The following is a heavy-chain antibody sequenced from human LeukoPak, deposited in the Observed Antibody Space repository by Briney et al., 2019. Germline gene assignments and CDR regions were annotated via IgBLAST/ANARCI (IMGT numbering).Heavy chain of an antibody. CDR2: IDWDDDK. D-gene: IGHD4/OR15-4a*01. CDR3: ARERDIYGASFDY. CDR1: GFSLSTSGMY. Sequence: SDPALVKPTQTLTLTCTFSGFSLSTSGMYVGWIRQSPGKALEWLALIDWDDDKYYSTSLKTRLTISKDTSKNQVVLTMTNMDPVDTATYYCARERDIYGASFDYWGQGTLVAVPS. V-gene: IGHV2-70*01. J-gene: IGHJ4*02.